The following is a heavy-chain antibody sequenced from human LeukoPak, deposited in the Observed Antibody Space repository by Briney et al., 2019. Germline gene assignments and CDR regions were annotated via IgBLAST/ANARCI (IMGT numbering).Heavy chain of an antibody. V-gene: IGHV3-30*14. Sequence: GGSLRLSCAASGFTFSSYAMHWVRQAPGKGLEWVAVISYDGSNKYYADSVKGRFTISRDNSKNTLYLQMNSLRAEDTAVYYCARLLFYYYDSSGYPHRDYWGQGTLVTVSS. J-gene: IGHJ4*02. CDR2: ISYDGSNK. CDR3: ARLLFYYYDSSGYPHRDY. CDR1: GFTFSSYA. D-gene: IGHD3-22*01.